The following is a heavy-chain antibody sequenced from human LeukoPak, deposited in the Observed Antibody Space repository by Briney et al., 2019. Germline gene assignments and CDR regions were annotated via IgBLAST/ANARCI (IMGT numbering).Heavy chain of an antibody. J-gene: IGHJ4*02. CDR2: IYYSGST. D-gene: IGHD5-12*01. Sequence: SETLSLTCTVSGGSISSYYWSWIRQPPGKGLEWIGYIYYSGSTNYNPSLKSRVTISVDTSKNQFSLKLSSVIAADTAVYYCASVYGGSKKLDYWGQGTLVTVSS. CDR3: ASVYGGSKKLDY. V-gene: IGHV4-59*01. CDR1: GGSISSYY.